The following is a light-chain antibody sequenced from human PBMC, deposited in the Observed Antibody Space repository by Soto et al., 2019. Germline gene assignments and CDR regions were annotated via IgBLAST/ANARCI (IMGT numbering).Light chain of an antibody. CDR3: QHYNSYSEA. CDR2: PAS. Sequence: IQLTHSPSTLSAAVGDRVTITGRASQSISSWLAWYQQKPGKAPKLLIYPASSLKSGVPSRFSGSGSGTEFSLTISSLQPDDFATYYCQHYNSYSEAFGQGTKVDI. V-gene: IGKV1-5*03. CDR1: QSISSW. J-gene: IGKJ1*01.